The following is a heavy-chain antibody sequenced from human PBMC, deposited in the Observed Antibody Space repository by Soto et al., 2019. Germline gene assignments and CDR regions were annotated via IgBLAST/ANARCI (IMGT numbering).Heavy chain of an antibody. Sequence: QVQIVQSGAEEKKPGASVKVSCKASGYTFTSYAMHWVRQAPGQRLEWMGWINAGTGNTKYSQKFQGRVTITRDTSDSTAYMELSSLRSEDTAVYYCARDVAAADYWGQGTLVTVSS. D-gene: IGHD6-13*01. CDR1: GYTFTSYA. CDR3: ARDVAAADY. CDR2: INAGTGNT. V-gene: IGHV1-3*05. J-gene: IGHJ4*02.